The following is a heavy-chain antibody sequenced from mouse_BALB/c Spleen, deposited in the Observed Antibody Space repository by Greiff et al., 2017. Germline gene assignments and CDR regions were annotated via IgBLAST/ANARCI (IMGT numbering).Heavy chain of an antibody. D-gene: IGHD1-1*01. Sequence: EVKLVESGGGLVQPGGSLKLSCAASGFTFSSYTMSWVRQTPEKRLEWVAYISNGGGSTYYPDTVKGRFTISRDNAKNTLYLQMSSLKSEDTAMYYCARHETTVVAGWYFDVWGAGTTVTVSS. V-gene: IGHV5-12-2*01. CDR2: ISNGGGST. J-gene: IGHJ1*01. CDR3: ARHETTVVAGWYFDV. CDR1: GFTFSSYT.